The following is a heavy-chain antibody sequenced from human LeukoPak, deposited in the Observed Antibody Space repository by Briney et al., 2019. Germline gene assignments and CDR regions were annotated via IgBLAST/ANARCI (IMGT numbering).Heavy chain of an antibody. Sequence: PGGSLRLSCAASGFTFSSYSMNWVRQAPGKGLEWVSYISSSSNTIYYADSVKGRFTISRDNAKNSLYLQMNSLSAEDTAVYYCARDSAYNAFDIWGQGTMVTVSS. CDR3: ARDSAYNAFDI. D-gene: IGHD5-12*01. CDR2: ISSSSNTI. CDR1: GFTFSSYS. J-gene: IGHJ3*02. V-gene: IGHV3-48*04.